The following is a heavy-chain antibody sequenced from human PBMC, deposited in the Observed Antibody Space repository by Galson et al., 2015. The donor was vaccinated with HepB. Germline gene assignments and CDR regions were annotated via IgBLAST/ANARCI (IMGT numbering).Heavy chain of an antibody. Sequence: LSLTCTVSGDSISSGSYYWSWVRQPAGKGLEWIGRIHTSGTTHYNPSVGSRITMSLDTSKNQFSLKLSSVTAADTAVYYCARGAATNDFQNWGQGTLVTVSS. J-gene: IGHJ1*01. CDR2: IHTSGTT. CDR3: ARGAATNDFQN. D-gene: IGHD1-1*01. CDR1: GDSISSGSYY. V-gene: IGHV4-61*02.